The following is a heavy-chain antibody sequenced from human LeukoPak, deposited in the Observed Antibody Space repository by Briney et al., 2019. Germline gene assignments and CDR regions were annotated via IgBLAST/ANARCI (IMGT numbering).Heavy chain of an antibody. CDR3: ARESGWFDP. D-gene: IGHD3-10*01. Sequence: PSETLSLTCTVSDGSISSGGYSWSWIRQPPGKGLEWIGYIYHSGSTYYNPSLKSRVTISVDRSKNQFSLKLSSVTAADTAVYYCARESGWFDPWGQGTLVTVSS. CDR2: IYHSGST. CDR1: DGSISSGGYS. V-gene: IGHV4-30-2*01. J-gene: IGHJ5*02.